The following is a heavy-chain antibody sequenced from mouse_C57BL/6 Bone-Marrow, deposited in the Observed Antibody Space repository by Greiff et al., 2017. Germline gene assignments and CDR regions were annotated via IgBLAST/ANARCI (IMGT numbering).Heavy chain of an antibody. Sequence: EVQLQQSGPGLVKPGASVKISCTASGYSFTDYNMNWVKQSNGKSLEWIGLINPNYGTTSYNQKFKGKATLAVDQSSSTAYMQLNSLTSEDSTVYSGARTPSNTTVVAYYCDYWGQGTTLTVSA. CDR3: ARTPSNTTVVAYYCDY. V-gene: IGHV1-39*01. D-gene: IGHD1-1*01. J-gene: IGHJ2*01. CDR1: GYSFTDYN. CDR2: INPNYGTT.